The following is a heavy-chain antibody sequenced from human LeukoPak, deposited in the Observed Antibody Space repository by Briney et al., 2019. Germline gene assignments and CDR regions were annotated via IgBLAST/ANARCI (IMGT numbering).Heavy chain of an antibody. CDR3: ARALYTENSYFDY. J-gene: IGHJ4*02. V-gene: IGHV1-69*13. Sequence: ASVKVSCKASGASGDTFNSYDFSWLRQAPGQGLQWMGGIIPIYGTAKYTEKFQGRVTITADESTSTAYMELSSLRSEDTAAYYCARALYTENSYFDYWGQGTLVTVSS. CDR2: IIPIYGTA. D-gene: IGHD4-11*01. CDR1: GDTFNSYD.